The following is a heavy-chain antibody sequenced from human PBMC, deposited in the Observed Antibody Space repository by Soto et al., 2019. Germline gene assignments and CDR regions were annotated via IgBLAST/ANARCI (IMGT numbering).Heavy chain of an antibody. J-gene: IGHJ4*02. D-gene: IGHD6-19*01. CDR1: GGSFSGYY. CDR2: INHSGST. Sequence: SETLSLTCAVYGGSFSGYYWSWIRQPPGKGLEWIGEINHSGSTNYNPSLKSRVTISVDTSKNQFSLKLSSVTAADTAVYYCARGLLYSSGWYDYWGQGTLVTV. CDR3: ARGLLYSSGWYDY. V-gene: IGHV4-34*01.